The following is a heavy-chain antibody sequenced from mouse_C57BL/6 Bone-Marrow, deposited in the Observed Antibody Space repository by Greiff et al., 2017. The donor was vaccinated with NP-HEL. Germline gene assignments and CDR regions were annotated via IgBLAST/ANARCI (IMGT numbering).Heavy chain of an antibody. V-gene: IGHV14-4*01. D-gene: IGHD1-1*01. CDR1: GFNITDDY. CDR3: TTLLRYHWYFDV. J-gene: IGHJ1*03. CDR2: IDPENGDT. Sequence: EVQLQQSGAELVRPGASVKLSCTASGFNITDDYMHWVKQRPEQGLEWIGWIDPENGDTEYASKFQGKATITADTSSNTAYLQLSSLTSEDTAVYYCTTLLRYHWYFDVWGTGTTVTVSS.